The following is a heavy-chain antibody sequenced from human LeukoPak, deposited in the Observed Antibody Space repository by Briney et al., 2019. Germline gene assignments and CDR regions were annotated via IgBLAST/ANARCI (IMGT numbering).Heavy chain of an antibody. Sequence: SETLSLTCAVYGGSVSGYYWSWIRQPPGKGLEWIGEINHSGSTNYNPSLKSRVTISVDTSKNQFSLKLSSVTAADTAVYYCALSPRIAAAAPAGDYWGQGTLVTASS. J-gene: IGHJ4*02. V-gene: IGHV4-34*01. CDR1: GGSVSGYY. CDR3: ALSPRIAAAAPAGDY. CDR2: INHSGST. D-gene: IGHD6-13*01.